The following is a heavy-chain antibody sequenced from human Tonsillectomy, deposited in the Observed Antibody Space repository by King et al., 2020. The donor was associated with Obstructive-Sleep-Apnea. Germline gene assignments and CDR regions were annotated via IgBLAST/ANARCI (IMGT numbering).Heavy chain of an antibody. D-gene: IGHD6-13*01. CDR1: GFSLSSSGVG. J-gene: IGHJ6*02. V-gene: IGHV2-5*02. Sequence: TLKESGPTLVKPTQTLTLTCTFSGFSLSSSGVGVGWIRQPPGKALEWLALIYWEDDKRYSPSLKSRVTITKATSKNQVVLTMTNMDPVDTATYYCAHSRFSSSLWGMDVWGQGTTVTVSS. CDR2: IYWEDDK. CDR3: AHSRFSSSLWGMDV.